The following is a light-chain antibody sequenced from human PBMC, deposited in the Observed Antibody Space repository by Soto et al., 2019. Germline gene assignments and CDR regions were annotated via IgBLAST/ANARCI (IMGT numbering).Light chain of an antibody. CDR3: QSWGTGIVI. V-gene: IGLV4-69*01. CDR1: SGHSNYA. CDR2: LNRDGSH. Sequence: QLVLTQSPSASASLGASVKLTCTLRSGHSNYAIAWHQQQPEKVPRYLMKLNRDGSHSKGDGIPNRFPGSSSGAERYLTISSRQSEDEADYYCQSWGTGIVIFGGGTKVTVL. J-gene: IGLJ2*01.